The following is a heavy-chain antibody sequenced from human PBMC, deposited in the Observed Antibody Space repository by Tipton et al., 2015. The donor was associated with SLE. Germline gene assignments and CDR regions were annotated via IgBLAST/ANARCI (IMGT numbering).Heavy chain of an antibody. CDR3: ARDPVGGMGDY. V-gene: IGHV3-21*06. D-gene: IGHD3-10*01. Sequence: SVKGRFTISRDNAKNSLYLQMNSLRVEDTAVYYCARDPVGGMGDYWGQGTLVTVSS. J-gene: IGHJ4*02.